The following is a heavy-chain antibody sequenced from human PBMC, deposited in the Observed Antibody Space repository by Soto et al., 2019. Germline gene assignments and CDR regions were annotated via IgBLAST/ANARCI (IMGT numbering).Heavy chain of an antibody. CDR3: ARDSPYGHSGDNDY. CDR1: GFTFSNYW. CDR2: IKEDGSEK. J-gene: IGHJ4*02. D-gene: IGHD5-12*01. Sequence: EVQLVESGGGLVRPGGSLRLSCAASGFTFSNYWMAWVRQAPGKGLEWVANIKEDGSEKYHVPSVKGRFAITRDNAKNSLYLQMDSLRPDDTAVYYCARDSPYGHSGDNDYWGQGTLVTVSS. V-gene: IGHV3-7*04.